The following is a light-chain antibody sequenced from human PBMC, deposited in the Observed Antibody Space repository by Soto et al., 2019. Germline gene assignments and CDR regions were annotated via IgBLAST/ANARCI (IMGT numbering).Light chain of an antibody. CDR1: SSNVGSNT. CDR2: SNN. Sequence: QSVLTQPPSASGTPGQRVTISCSGSSSNVGSNTVNWYQHLPGTAPRLLIYSNNQQTSGVPDRFSGSKSGTSASLAISGLKSDDEADYYCTVWDDSLNGYVFGAGTKMTVL. CDR3: TVWDDSLNGYV. V-gene: IGLV1-44*01. J-gene: IGLJ1*01.